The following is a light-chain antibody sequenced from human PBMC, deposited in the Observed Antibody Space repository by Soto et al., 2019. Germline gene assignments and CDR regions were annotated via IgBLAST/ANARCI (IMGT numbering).Light chain of an antibody. CDR1: SSNVGGYNL. CDR3: CSYAGSDTMI. V-gene: IGLV2-23*01. J-gene: IGLJ2*01. Sequence: QSALTQPASVSGSPGQSITISCTGTSSNVGGYNLVSWYQQHPGEAPKLMIYEASKRPSGVSNRFSGSKSGNTASLTISGLQAEDEADYHCCSYAGSDTMIFGGGTQLTVL. CDR2: EAS.